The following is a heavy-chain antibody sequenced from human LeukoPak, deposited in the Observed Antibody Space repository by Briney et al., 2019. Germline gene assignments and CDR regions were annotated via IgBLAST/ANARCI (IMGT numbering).Heavy chain of an antibody. CDR2: IYHNGTH. D-gene: IGHD2-2*02. Sequence: PSGTLSLTCAVSVGSISSGNWWTWVRQSPGKGLEWIGEIYHNGTHNYNPSLKSRVTISADTFKNHFSLKLTSVTAADTAVYCCATAPILRGEGGEHYKYGMDVWGQGTTVIVSS. V-gene: IGHV4-4*01. J-gene: IGHJ6*02. CDR1: VGSISSGNW. CDR3: ATAPILRGEGGEHYKYGMDV.